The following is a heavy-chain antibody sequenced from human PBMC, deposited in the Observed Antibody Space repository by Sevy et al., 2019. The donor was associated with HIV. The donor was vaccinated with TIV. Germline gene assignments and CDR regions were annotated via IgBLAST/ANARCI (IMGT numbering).Heavy chain of an antibody. CDR3: ARDRRRFLGYCSGGSCPYDAFDI. CDR2: INSDGSST. V-gene: IGHV3-74*01. D-gene: IGHD2-15*01. J-gene: IGHJ3*02. CDR1: GFTFSSYW. Sequence: GGSLRLSCAASGFTFSSYWMHWVRQAPGKGLVWVSRINSDGSSTSYADSVKGRFTISRDNAKNTRYLQMNSLRAEDTAVYYCARDRRRFLGYCSGGSCPYDAFDIWGQGTMVTVSS.